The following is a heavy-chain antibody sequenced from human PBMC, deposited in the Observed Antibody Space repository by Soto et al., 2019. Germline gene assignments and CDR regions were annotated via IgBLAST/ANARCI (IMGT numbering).Heavy chain of an antibody. J-gene: IGHJ6*02. Sequence: QVQLVQSGAEVKKPGASVKVSCKASGYTLTSYGISWVRQAPGQGLEWMGWTSAYKGNTNYAQKLQGRVTMTTDTSTSTAYMELRSLRSDDTAVYYCARRQWLVGGYYYGMDVWGQGTTVTVSS. V-gene: IGHV1-18*01. CDR1: GYTLTSYG. CDR2: TSAYKGNT. D-gene: IGHD6-19*01. CDR3: ARRQWLVGGYYYGMDV.